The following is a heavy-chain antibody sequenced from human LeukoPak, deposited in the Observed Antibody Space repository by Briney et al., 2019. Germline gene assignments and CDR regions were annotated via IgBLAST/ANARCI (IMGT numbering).Heavy chain of an antibody. CDR2: IPYDGNR. V-gene: IGHV3-30*03. J-gene: IGHJ4*02. CDR3: ARVRSDWMRLIEY. CDR1: GFTFSNYL. Sequence: ARPLGRSRAASGFTFSNYLLHRTPQTPGNGLEGVSVIPYDGNRYYADSVNGRFTISRDNSKNTLYLQMNNVRLEDTAVYYCARVRSDWMRLIEYWGQGTLVLVSS. D-gene: IGHD3/OR15-3a*01.